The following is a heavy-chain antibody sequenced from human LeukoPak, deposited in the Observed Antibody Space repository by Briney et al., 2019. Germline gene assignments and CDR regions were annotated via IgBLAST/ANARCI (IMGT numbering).Heavy chain of an antibody. J-gene: IGHJ4*02. V-gene: IGHV4-39*01. CDR3: AGHPATATAAVDY. CDR2: IYYSGST. Sequence: SETLSLTCAVYGGSFSSYYWSWIRQPPGKGLEWIGSIYYSGSTYYNPSLKSRVTISVDTSKNQFSLKLSSVTAADTAVYYCAGHPATATAAVDYWGQGTLVTVSS. D-gene: IGHD5-18*01. CDR1: GGSFSSYY.